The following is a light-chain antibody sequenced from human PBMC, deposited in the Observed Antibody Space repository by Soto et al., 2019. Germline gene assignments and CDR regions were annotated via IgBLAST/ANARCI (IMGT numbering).Light chain of an antibody. V-gene: IGKV3-20*01. Sequence: EIVLTQSPVTLSLSPGERATLSCRASQSVDSYLAWYQKKPGQAPTLLIYGASNRATGIPDRFSGSGSGTDFTLTIRRLEPEDFGVYFCQKYDNAPYTFGQGTKVDIK. CDR2: GAS. CDR1: QSVDSY. CDR3: QKYDNAPYT. J-gene: IGKJ2*01.